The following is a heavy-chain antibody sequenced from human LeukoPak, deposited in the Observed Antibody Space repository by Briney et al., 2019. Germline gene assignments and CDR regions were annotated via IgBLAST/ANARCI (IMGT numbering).Heavy chain of an antibody. J-gene: IGHJ4*02. V-gene: IGHV4-34*01. CDR2: INHSGST. CDR1: GGSFSGYY. Sequence: SETLSLTCAVYGGSFSGYYWSWIRQPPGKGLEWSGEINHSGSTNYNPSLKSRVTISVDTSKNQFSLKLSSVTAADTAVYYCARGRKWEPANEYYFDYWGQGTLVTVSS. CDR3: ARGRKWEPANEYYFDY. D-gene: IGHD1-26*01.